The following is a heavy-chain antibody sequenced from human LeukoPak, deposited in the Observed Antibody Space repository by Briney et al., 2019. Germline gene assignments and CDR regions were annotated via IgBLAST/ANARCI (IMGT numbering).Heavy chain of an antibody. CDR1: GFTFSSYS. CDR3: AREEGCSSTSCYMDY. Sequence: GGSLRLSCAASGFTFSSYSMNWVRQAPGKGLEWVSSISSSSSTIYYADSVKGRFTISRDNAKNSLYLQMNSLRAEDTAVYYCAREEGCSSTSCYMDYWGQGTLVTVSS. V-gene: IGHV3-48*01. D-gene: IGHD2-2*02. J-gene: IGHJ4*02. CDR2: ISSSSSTI.